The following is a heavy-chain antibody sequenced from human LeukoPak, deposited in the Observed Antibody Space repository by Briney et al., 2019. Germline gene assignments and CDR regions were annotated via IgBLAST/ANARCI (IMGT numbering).Heavy chain of an antibody. CDR3: AKDRAQQLVLDF. V-gene: IGHV3-23*01. CDR2: IIGSGSST. CDR1: GFTFDEYA. D-gene: IGHD6-13*01. Sequence: GGSLRLSCAASGFTFDEYAMYWVRQAPGKGLEWVSAIIGSGSSTYYADSVKGRFTISRDNSKNTLFLQMNSLRAEDTAVYYCAKDRAQQLVLDFWGQGTLVTVSS. J-gene: IGHJ4*02.